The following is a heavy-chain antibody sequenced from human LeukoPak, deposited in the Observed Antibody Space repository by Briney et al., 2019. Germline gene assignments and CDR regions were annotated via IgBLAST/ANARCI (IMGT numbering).Heavy chain of an antibody. V-gene: IGHV4-39*07. D-gene: IGHD6-13*01. CDR3: AREIAAAGTGGAFDI. J-gene: IGHJ3*02. CDR1: GGSISSSSYY. CDR2: IYYSGST. Sequence: SETLSLTCTVSGGSISSSSYYWGWIRQPPGKGLEWIGSIYYSGSTYYNPSLKSRVTISVDTSKNQFSLKLSSVTAADTAVYYCAREIAAAGTGGAFDIWGQGTMVTVSS.